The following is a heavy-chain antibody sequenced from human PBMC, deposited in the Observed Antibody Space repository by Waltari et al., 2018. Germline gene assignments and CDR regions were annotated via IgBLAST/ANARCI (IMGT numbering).Heavy chain of an antibody. J-gene: IGHJ5*02. D-gene: IGHD3-10*01. CDR3: AKADTSGEGFDP. CDR2: ISASGGT. Sequence: QVQLQESGPGLVKPSETLSLTCRVSGGSTSYYYWSWLRQSAGKSPEWIGRISASGGTTYNPSLESRVTMSVDTSRNHFSLRLSSATAADTAVYYCAKADTSGEGFDPWGQGIPVIVS. CDR1: GGSTSYYY. V-gene: IGHV4-4*07.